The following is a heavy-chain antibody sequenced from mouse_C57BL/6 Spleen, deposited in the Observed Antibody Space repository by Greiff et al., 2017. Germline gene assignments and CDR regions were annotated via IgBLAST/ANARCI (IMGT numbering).Heavy chain of an antibody. V-gene: IGHV5-6*02. J-gene: IGHJ4*01. Sequence: EVMLVESGGDLVKPGGSLKLSCAASGFTFSSYGMSWVRQTPDKRLEWVATISSGGSYTYYPDSVKGRFTISRDNAKNTLYLQMSSLKSEDTAMYYGAIEGFYGNRYYAMYYWGQGTSVTVSS. D-gene: IGHD2-1*01. CDR3: AIEGFYGNRYYAMYY. CDR2: ISSGGSYT. CDR1: GFTFSSYG.